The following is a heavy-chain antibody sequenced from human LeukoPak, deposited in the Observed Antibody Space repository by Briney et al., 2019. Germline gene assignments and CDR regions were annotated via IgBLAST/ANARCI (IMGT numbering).Heavy chain of an antibody. V-gene: IGHV4-39*01. Sequence: SETLSLTCTVSGGSISSGGYYWGWIRQPPGKGLEWIGSIYYSGTTYYSPSLKSRVTISVDTSKNQFSLRLSSVTAADTAIYYCARHRASRIVGATRHAFDIWGQGAMVTVSS. CDR1: GGSISSGGYY. CDR2: IYYSGTT. D-gene: IGHD1-26*01. J-gene: IGHJ3*02. CDR3: ARHRASRIVGATRHAFDI.